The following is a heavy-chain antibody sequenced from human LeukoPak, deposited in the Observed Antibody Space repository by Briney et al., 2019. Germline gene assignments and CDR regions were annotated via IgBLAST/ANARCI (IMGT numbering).Heavy chain of an antibody. J-gene: IGHJ4*02. CDR2: ISSTSWYL. CDR3: ARPRGCGTSRCNNFDY. CDR1: GFTFTSYT. V-gene: IGHV3-21*01. D-gene: IGHD2-21*01. Sequence: GGSLRLSCAASGFTFTSYTMNWVRQAPGKGLEWVSSISSTSWYLYHADSLKGRFTTSRDNAKSSMYLQMIGLRAEDTAVYYCARPRGCGTSRCNNFDYWGQGTLVTVSS.